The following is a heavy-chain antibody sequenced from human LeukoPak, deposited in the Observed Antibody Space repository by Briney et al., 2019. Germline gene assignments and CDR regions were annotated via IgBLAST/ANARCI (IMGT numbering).Heavy chain of an antibody. D-gene: IGHD2-2*01. V-gene: IGHV4-39*01. CDR2: IYYSGST. Sequence: SETLSLTCTVSGGSISSSSYYWGWIRQPPGKGLEWIGSIYYSGSTYYNPSLKSRVTISVDTSKNQFSLKLSSVTAADTAVYYCARIIVVVPAAGFDYWGQGTLVTVSS. CDR1: GGSISSSSYY. CDR3: ARIIVVVPAAGFDY. J-gene: IGHJ4*02.